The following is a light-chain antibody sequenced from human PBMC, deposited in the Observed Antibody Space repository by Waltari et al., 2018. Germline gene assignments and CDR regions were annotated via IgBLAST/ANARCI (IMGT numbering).Light chain of an antibody. J-gene: IGLJ3*02. CDR3: AAWDDSLNGWV. CDR1: NSNIGSKT. Sequence: QSAMTQPPSASGTPGQMVTMSCSGSNSNIGSKTVNRYQQFPGTAPKLLIYSNDQRPSGVPDRVSGSKSGTSASLAISGLQSEDEADYYCAAWDDSLNGWVFGVGTKLTVL. V-gene: IGLV1-44*01. CDR2: SND.